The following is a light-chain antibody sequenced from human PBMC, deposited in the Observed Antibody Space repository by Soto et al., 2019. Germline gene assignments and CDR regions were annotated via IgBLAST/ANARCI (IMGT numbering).Light chain of an antibody. J-gene: IGKJ1*01. Sequence: ETVLTQSPGTLSLSPGERATLSCRASQTIRSNYLAWYRQTPGQAPRLLIYGASNRATGIADRFSGSESGTDFTLIVSSLEPEDFALYYCQQHGSSPWTFGQGTKVEIK. CDR1: QTIRSNY. CDR3: QQHGSSPWT. V-gene: IGKV3-20*01. CDR2: GAS.